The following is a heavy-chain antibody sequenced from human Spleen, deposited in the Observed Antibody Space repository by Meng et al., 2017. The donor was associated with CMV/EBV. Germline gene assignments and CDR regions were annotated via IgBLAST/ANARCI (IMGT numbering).Heavy chain of an antibody. CDR3: AISLTFGQLLSPWEAFDI. Sequence: GESLKISCAASGLIFPRYWMSWVRQAPGKGLEWVANIMQKGNEKYYVDSVKGRFSISRDNAKNSLFLQMNSLRADDTAVYYCAISLTFGQLLSPWEAFDIWGQGTMVTVSS. D-gene: IGHD2-21*01. V-gene: IGHV3-7*01. J-gene: IGHJ3*02. CDR1: GLIFPRYW. CDR2: IMQKGNEK.